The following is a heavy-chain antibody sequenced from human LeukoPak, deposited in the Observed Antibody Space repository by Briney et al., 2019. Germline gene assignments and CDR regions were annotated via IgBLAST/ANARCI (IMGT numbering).Heavy chain of an antibody. V-gene: IGHV3-21*01. CDR2: ISSSSSYI. CDR1: GFTFSTYT. Sequence: PGGSLRLSCAASGFTFSTYTMHWVRQAPGKGLEWVLSISSSSSYIYYADSVKGRFTISRDNAKNSLYLQMNSLTAEDTAVYYCTGGGYFDYWGQGALVTVSS. CDR3: TGGGYFDY. D-gene: IGHD2-8*02. J-gene: IGHJ4*02.